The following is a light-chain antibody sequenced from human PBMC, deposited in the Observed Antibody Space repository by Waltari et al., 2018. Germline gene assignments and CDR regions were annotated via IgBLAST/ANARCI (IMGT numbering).Light chain of an antibody. Sequence: DIQMTPSPSSLSASLGDRLTITCRTSQIISYWLAWYQQKPGNAPKLLVYKASSLESEVPSRFSGSVSGTEYTLTISSLQPDDFATYYCQQYNTYPATFGQGTKVEIK. CDR1: QIISYW. CDR2: KAS. V-gene: IGKV1-5*03. CDR3: QQYNTYPAT. J-gene: IGKJ2*01.